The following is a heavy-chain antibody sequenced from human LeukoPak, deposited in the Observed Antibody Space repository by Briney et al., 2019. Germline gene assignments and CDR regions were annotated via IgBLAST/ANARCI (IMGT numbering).Heavy chain of an antibody. CDR2: ISWNSGSI. D-gene: IGHD3-22*01. Sequence: GGSLRLSCAASGFTFDDYAMHWVRQAPGKGLEWVSGISWNSGSIGYADSVKGRFTISRDNAKNSLYLQMNSLRAEDMALYYCAKDQYYDSSGYLDYWGQGTLVTVSS. J-gene: IGHJ4*02. CDR3: AKDQYYDSSGYLDY. CDR1: GFTFDDYA. V-gene: IGHV3-9*03.